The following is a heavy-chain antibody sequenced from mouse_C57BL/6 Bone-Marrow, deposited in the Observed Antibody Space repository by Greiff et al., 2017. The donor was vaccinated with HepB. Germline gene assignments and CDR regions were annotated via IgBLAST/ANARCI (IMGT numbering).Heavy chain of an antibody. CDR3: ARDGTVVASDY. D-gene: IGHD1-1*01. J-gene: IGHJ2*01. CDR1: GFTFSSYA. V-gene: IGHV5-4*01. Sequence: EVQLVESGGGLVKPGGSLKLSCAASGFTFSSYAMSWVRQTPEKRLEWVATISDGGSYTYYPDNVKGRFTISRDNAKNNLYLQMSHLKSEDTAMYYCARDGTVVASDYWGQGTTLTVSS. CDR2: ISDGGSYT.